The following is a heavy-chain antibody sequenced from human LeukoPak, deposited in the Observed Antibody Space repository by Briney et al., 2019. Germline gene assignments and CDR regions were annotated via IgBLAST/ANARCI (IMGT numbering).Heavy chain of an antibody. V-gene: IGHV3-21*01. CDR1: GFTFSSYS. CDR2: ISSSSSYI. Sequence: NPGGSLRLSCPASGFTFSSYSMNWVRQAPGKGREWVSSISSSSSYIYYADSVEGRFTISRDNDKNSLYLQMNSLRAEDTAVYYCARLPAYCGGDCYPAFDIWGQGTMVTVSS. J-gene: IGHJ3*02. CDR3: ARLPAYCGGDCYPAFDI. D-gene: IGHD2-21*02.